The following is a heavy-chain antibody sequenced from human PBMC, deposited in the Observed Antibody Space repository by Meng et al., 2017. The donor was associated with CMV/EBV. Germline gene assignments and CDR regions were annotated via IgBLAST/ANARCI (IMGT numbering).Heavy chain of an antibody. CDR2: INHSGST. Sequence: GSLRLSCAVYGGSFSGYYWSWIRQPPGKGLEWIGEINHSGSTNYNPSLKSRVTISVDTSKNQFSLKLSSVTAADTAVYYCARRPLYIVVVPAARNWFDPWGQGTLVTVPQ. V-gene: IGHV4-34*01. D-gene: IGHD2-2*01. J-gene: IGHJ5*02. CDR3: ARRPLYIVVVPAARNWFDP. CDR1: GGSFSGYY.